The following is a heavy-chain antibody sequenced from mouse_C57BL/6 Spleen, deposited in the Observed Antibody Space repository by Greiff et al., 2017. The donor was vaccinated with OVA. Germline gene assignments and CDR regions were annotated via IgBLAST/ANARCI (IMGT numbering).Heavy chain of an antibody. V-gene: IGHV1-64*01. CDR3: ARSGYYYGKGGDYFDY. J-gene: IGHJ2*01. D-gene: IGHD1-1*01. Sequence: VQLQQPGAELVKPGASVKLSCKASGYTFTSYWMHWVKQRPGQGLEWIGMIHPNSGSTNYNEKFKSKATLTVYKSSSTAYMQLSSLTSEDSAVYYCARSGYYYGKGGDYFDYWGQGTTLTVSS. CDR2: IHPNSGST. CDR1: GYTFTSYW.